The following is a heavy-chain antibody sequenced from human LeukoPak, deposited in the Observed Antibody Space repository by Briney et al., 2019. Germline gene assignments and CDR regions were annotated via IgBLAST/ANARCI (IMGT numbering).Heavy chain of an antibody. CDR3: APLGAYSRFDY. Sequence: PGGSLRLSCAASGFTFSSYWMHWVRQAPGKGLVWVSRINTDGSGTSYADSVKGRFTISRDNAKNSLYLQMNSLRAEDTAVYYCAPLGAYSRFDYWGQGTLVTVSS. J-gene: IGHJ4*02. V-gene: IGHV3-74*01. CDR1: GFTFSSYW. D-gene: IGHD1-26*01. CDR2: INTDGSGT.